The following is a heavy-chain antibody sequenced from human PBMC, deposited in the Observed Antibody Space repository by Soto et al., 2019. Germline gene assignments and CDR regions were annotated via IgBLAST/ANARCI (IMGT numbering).Heavy chain of an antibody. Sequence: QVQLVQSGDEVKKPGASVKVSCKASGYTFTNYGISWVRQAPGQGLEWMGWISPYNGNTKYPQKLQGRVTMTTDTSTRTSYMELRSLRSDDTAVYFCARDGDRCTSTRCSPWPDTHFDLWGRGTPVTVSS. CDR2: ISPYNGNT. CDR3: ARDGDRCTSTRCSPWPDTHFDL. J-gene: IGHJ2*01. D-gene: IGHD2-2*01. CDR1: GYTFTNYG. V-gene: IGHV1-18*01.